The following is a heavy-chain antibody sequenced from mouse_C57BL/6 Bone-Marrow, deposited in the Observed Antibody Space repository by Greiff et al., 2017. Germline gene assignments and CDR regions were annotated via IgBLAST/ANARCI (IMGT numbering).Heavy chain of an antibody. CDR2: IDPANGNT. J-gene: IGHJ3*01. D-gene: IGHD2-3*01. Sequence: EVQLQQSVAELVRPGASVKLSCTASGFNIKNTYMHWVKQRPEQGLEWIGRIDPANGNTKYAPKFQGKATITADTSANTAYLPLSSLTSEDTSIYYWARMGLLRRAWFAYWGQGTLVTVSA. CDR3: ARMGLLRRAWFAY. CDR1: GFNIKNTY. V-gene: IGHV14-3*01.